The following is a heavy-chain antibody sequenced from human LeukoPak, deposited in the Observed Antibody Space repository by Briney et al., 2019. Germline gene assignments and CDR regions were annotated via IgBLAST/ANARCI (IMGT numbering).Heavy chain of an antibody. J-gene: IGHJ1*01. V-gene: IGHV1-2*02. D-gene: IGHD4-23*01. CDR3: ARGDSTVTPKYFQY. Sequence: ASVKVSCKASGYTFTGYYMHWVRQAPGQGLEWMGWINPNSGGTNYAQKFQGRVTMTRDTSISTAYMELSRLRSDDTAVYYCARGDSTVTPKYFQYWSQGTLVTVSS. CDR2: INPNSGGT. CDR1: GYTFTGYY.